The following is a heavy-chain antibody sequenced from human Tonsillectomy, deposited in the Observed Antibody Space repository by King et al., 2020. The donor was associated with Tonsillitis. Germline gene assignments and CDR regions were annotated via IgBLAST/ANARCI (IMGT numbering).Heavy chain of an antibody. J-gene: IGHJ4*02. D-gene: IGHD4-17*01. CDR1: GFTFSSYE. CDR3: ARNGGNYGDPPLDY. Sequence: VQLVESGGGLVQPGGSLRLSCAASGFTFSSYEMNWVRQAPGKGLEWVSYISSSGSTIYYADPVKGRFTISRDNAKNSLYLQMNSLRAEDTAVYYCARNGGNYGDPPLDYWGQGTLVTVSS. CDR2: ISSSGSTI. V-gene: IGHV3-48*03.